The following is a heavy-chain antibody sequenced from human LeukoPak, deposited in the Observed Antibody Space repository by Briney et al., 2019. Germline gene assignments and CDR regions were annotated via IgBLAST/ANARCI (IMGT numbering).Heavy chain of an antibody. D-gene: IGHD2-2*02. V-gene: IGHV1-2*02. CDR3: ARDPCSTSCYNLDP. J-gene: IGHJ5*02. CDR1: GYTFTGYY. CDR2: INPNSGGT. Sequence: ASVKVSCKASGYTFTGYYMHWVRQAPGQGLEWIGWINPNSGGTNYAQKFQGRVTMTRDTSISTAYMELSRLRSDDTAVYYCARDPCSTSCYNLDPWGQGTLVTVSS.